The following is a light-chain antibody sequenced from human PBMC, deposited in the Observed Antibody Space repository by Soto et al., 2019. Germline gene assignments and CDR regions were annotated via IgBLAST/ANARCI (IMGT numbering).Light chain of an antibody. CDR1: QSVSSY. J-gene: IGKJ4*01. V-gene: IGKV3-11*01. CDR3: QQRSDWPLT. CDR2: DAS. Sequence: EIVLTQSPAPLSLSPGERATLSCSASQSVSSYLAWYQQKPGQAPRLLIYDASNRATGIPARFSGSGSGTDFTLTISSLEPEDFAVYYCQQRSDWPLTFGGGTKVDIK.